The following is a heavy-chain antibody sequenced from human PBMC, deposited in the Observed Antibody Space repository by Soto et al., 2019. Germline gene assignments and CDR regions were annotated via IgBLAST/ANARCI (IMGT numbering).Heavy chain of an antibody. CDR1: GFTFSSYA. Sequence: EVQLLESGGGLVQPGGSLRLSCAASGFTFSSYAMSWVRQAPGKGLEWVSAISGSGGSTYYADSVKGRFTISRDNSKNRVYLQMNSLRAEDTVVYYCAKCLPGFGELVLVYWGRGTLVTVSS. CDR3: AKCLPGFGELVLVY. CDR2: ISGSGGST. D-gene: IGHD3-10*01. J-gene: IGHJ4*02. V-gene: IGHV3-23*01.